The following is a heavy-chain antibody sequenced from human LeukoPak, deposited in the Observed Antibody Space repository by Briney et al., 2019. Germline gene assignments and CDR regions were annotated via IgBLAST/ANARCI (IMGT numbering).Heavy chain of an antibody. CDR3: ARLRELLTDY. CDR2: ISSSSSYI. CDR1: GFTFSSYS. V-gene: IGHV3-21*01. J-gene: IGHJ4*02. D-gene: IGHD2-15*01. Sequence: GGSLRLSCAASGFTFSSYSMNWVRQAPGKGLEWVSSISSSSSYIYYADPVKGRFTISRDNAKNSQYLQMNSLRAEGTAVYYCARLRELLTDYWGQGTLVTVSS.